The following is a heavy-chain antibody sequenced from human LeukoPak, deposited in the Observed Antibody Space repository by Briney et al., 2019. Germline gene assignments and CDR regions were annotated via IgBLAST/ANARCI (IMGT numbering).Heavy chain of an antibody. CDR2: IYYSGST. D-gene: IGHD3-10*01. V-gene: IGHV4-30-4*08. Sequence: SETLSLTCTVSGGSISSGDYYWSWIRQPPGKGLEWIGYIYYSGSTYYNPSLKSRVTISVDTSKNQFSLKLSSVTAADTAVYYCARHGPGGSRDYFDYWGQGTLVTVSS. CDR1: GGSISSGDYY. J-gene: IGHJ4*02. CDR3: ARHGPGGSRDYFDY.